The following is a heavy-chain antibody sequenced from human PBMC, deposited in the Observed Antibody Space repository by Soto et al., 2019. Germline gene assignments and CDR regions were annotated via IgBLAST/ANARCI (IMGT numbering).Heavy chain of an antibody. V-gene: IGHV1-69*02. Sequence: VKVSCKASGGTFSSYTISWVRQAPGQGLEWMGRIIPILGIANYAQKFQGRVTITADKSTSTAYMELSSLRSEDTAVYYCARGHYDILTGYYNWFDPWGQGTLVTVSS. J-gene: IGHJ5*02. CDR3: ARGHYDILTGYYNWFDP. D-gene: IGHD3-9*01. CDR2: IIPILGIA. CDR1: GGTFSSYT.